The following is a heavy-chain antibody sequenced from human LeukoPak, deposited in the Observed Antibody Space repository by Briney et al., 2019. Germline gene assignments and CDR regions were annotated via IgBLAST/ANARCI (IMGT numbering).Heavy chain of an antibody. CDR3: AKDPNWNDVGTFDY. Sequence: GGSLRLSCAASGFTFSSYAMHWVRQAPGKGLEWVAFIRYDGSNKYYADSVKGPFTISRDNSKNTLYLQMNSLRAEDTAVYYCAKDPNWNDVGTFDYWGQGTLVTVSS. CDR1: GFTFSSYA. CDR2: IRYDGSNK. J-gene: IGHJ4*02. V-gene: IGHV3-30*02. D-gene: IGHD1-1*01.